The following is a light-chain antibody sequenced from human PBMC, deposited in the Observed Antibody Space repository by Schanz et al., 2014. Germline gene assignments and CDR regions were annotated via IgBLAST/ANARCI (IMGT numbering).Light chain of an antibody. J-gene: IGLJ3*02. CDR2: SNN. CDR3: ATWDDGLTARV. V-gene: IGLV1-40*01. Sequence: QSVLTQPPSVSGAPGQRVTISCTGSSSNIGAGYDVHWYQQLPGTAPKLLIYSNNQRPSGVPDRFSGSKSGTSASLAIIGLQSEDEADYYCATWDDGLTARVFGGGTKLTVL. CDR1: SSNIGAGYD.